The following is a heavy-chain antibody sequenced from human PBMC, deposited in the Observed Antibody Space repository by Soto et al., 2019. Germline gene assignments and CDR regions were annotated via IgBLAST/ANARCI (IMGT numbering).Heavy chain of an antibody. V-gene: IGHV3-23*01. CDR2: ISGSGGST. D-gene: IGHD4-4*01. CDR3: AKDYRNYVYYYYYMDV. J-gene: IGHJ6*03. Sequence: EVQLLESGGGLVQPGGSLRLSCAASGFTFSSYAMSWVRQAPGKGLEWVSAISGSGGSTYYADSVKGRFTISRDNSKNTLYLQMNSLRAEDTAVYYCAKDYRNYVYYYYYMDVWSKGTTVTVSS. CDR1: GFTFSSYA.